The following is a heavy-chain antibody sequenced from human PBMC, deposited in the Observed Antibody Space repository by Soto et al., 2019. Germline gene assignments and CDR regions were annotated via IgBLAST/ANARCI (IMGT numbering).Heavy chain of an antibody. Sequence: PGGSLRLSCAASGFTFSSYAMHWVRQAPGKGLEWVAVISYDGSNKYYADSVKGRFTISRDNSKNTLYLQMNSLRAEDTAVYYCAKAGYGDWSYYYYGMDVWGQGTTVTVSS. D-gene: IGHD4-17*01. CDR1: GFTFSSYA. CDR2: ISYDGSNK. V-gene: IGHV3-30*04. CDR3: AKAGYGDWSYYYYGMDV. J-gene: IGHJ6*02.